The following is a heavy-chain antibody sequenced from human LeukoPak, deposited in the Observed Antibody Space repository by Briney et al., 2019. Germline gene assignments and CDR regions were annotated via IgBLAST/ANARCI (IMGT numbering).Heavy chain of an antibody. Sequence: GGSLRLSCAASGFTVSSNYMSWVRQAPGKGLEWVSVIYSGGSTYYADSVKGRFTISRDNFKNTLYLQMNSLRAEDTAVYYCAREQQLTFDYWGQGTLVTVSS. J-gene: IGHJ4*02. V-gene: IGHV3-53*01. D-gene: IGHD6-13*01. CDR2: IYSGGST. CDR3: AREQQLTFDY. CDR1: GFTVSSNY.